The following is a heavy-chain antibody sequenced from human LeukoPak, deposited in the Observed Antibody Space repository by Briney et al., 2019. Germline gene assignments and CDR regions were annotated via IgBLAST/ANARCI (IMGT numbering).Heavy chain of an antibody. CDR1: GFTFSSNG. J-gene: IGHJ4*02. CDR2: LRNDGSER. CDR3: ATDKYSSTSIDW. Sequence: GGSLRLSCTASGFTFSSNGMHWVRQAPGKGLEWVAYLRNDGSERDHADSVKGRFTISRDNSKNTLYLQMNSLRPEDTAVYYCATDKYSSTSIDWWGPGTLVTVSS. D-gene: IGHD6-13*01. V-gene: IGHV3-30*02.